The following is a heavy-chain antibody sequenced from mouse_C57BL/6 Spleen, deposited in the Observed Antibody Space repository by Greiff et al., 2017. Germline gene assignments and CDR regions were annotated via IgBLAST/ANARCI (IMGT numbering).Heavy chain of an antibody. CDR3: ARHEEPYYDYDVGYFDY. Sequence: VKLMESGAELVKPGASVKLSCKASGYTFTEYTIHWVKQRSGQGLEWIGWFYPGSGSIKYNEKFKDKATLTADKSSSTVYMELSRLTAEDSAVYFCARHEEPYYDYDVGYFDYWGQGTTLTVSS. CDR1: GYTFTEYT. D-gene: IGHD2-4*01. CDR2: FYPGSGSI. V-gene: IGHV1-62-2*01. J-gene: IGHJ2*01.